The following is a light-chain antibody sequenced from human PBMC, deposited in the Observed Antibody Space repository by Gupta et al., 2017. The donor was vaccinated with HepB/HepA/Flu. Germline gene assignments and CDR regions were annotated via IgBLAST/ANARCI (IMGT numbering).Light chain of an antibody. V-gene: IGLV2-23*02. CDR1: SSDVGSYNL. Sequence: QSALTQPASVSGSTGQSISISCTGTSSDVGSYNLVSWYQQHPGKAPKLMSYEVSKRPSGVSNRFSGSKSGNTASLTISGLQAEDEADYYCCSYAGSSTLVFGGGTKLTVL. J-gene: IGLJ2*01. CDR2: EVS. CDR3: CSYAGSSTLV.